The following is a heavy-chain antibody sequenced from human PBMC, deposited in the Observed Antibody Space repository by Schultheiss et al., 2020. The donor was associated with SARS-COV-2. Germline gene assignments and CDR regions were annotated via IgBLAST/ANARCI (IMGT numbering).Heavy chain of an antibody. V-gene: IGHV3-23*01. J-gene: IGHJ4*02. CDR2: IRGSRGST. CDR1: GFTFSSYA. D-gene: IGHD6-19*01. Sequence: GESLKISCAASGFTFSSYAMNWVRQAPGKGLEWVSTIRGSRGSTYYADSVKGRFTISRDDSKNTLYLEMNSLRAEDTAVYYCAKGQQWLATKTFDYWGQGTLVTVSS. CDR3: AKGQQWLATKTFDY.